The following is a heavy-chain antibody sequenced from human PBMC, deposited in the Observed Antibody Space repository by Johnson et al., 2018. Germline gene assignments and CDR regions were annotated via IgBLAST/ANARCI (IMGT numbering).Heavy chain of an antibody. Sequence: VQLVQSGGGLVKPGGSLRLSCAASGFTFSSYSMNWVRQAPGKGLEWVSAISGSGGSTGYADSVKGRFTISRDNAKNSLYLQMNSLRAEDTAVYYCAKRWLGYIQHWGQGTLVTVSS. CDR1: GFTFSSYS. CDR2: ISGSGGST. J-gene: IGHJ1*01. CDR3: AKRWLGYIQH. D-gene: IGHD2-15*01. V-gene: IGHV3-21*01.